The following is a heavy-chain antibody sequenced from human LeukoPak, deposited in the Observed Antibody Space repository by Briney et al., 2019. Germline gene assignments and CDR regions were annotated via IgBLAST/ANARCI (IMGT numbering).Heavy chain of an antibody. J-gene: IGHJ4*02. Sequence: SETLSLTCTVSGGSISSYYWSWLRQPAGKGLEWIGRIYTSETTDYTPSLKTRVTMSVDTSKNQFSLKLSSVTAADTAVYYCARVGPYDILTGYYDYYFDYWGQGTLVTVSS. CDR1: GGSISSYY. CDR2: IYTSETT. CDR3: ARVGPYDILTGYYDYYFDY. V-gene: IGHV4-4*07. D-gene: IGHD3-9*01.